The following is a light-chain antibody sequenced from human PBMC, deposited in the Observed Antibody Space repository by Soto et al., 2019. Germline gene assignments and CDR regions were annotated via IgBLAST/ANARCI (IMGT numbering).Light chain of an antibody. CDR3: QKYSSVIT. Sequence: DLQMTQSPSFLSASVGDRVTITCRASQGISNFLAWYQQKPGKVPKLLISAASTLQSGVPSRFSGSGSGTDFTLTITSLQPEDVATYYCQKYSSVITFGQGTRLEIK. J-gene: IGKJ5*01. CDR2: AAS. CDR1: QGISNF. V-gene: IGKV1-27*01.